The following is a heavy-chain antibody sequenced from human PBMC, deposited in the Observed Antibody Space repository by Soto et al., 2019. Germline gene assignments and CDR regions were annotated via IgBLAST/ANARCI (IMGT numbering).Heavy chain of an antibody. V-gene: IGHV3-11*03. Sequence: VGSLRLSCAASGFTFSDYYMSWIRQAPGKGLEWVSYISSSSSYTNYADSVKGRFTISRDNAKNSLYLQMNSLRAEDTAVYYCARHLHSSPDYWGQGTLVTVSS. CDR2: ISSSSSYT. CDR1: GFTFSDYY. D-gene: IGHD3-22*01. J-gene: IGHJ4*02. CDR3: ARHLHSSPDY.